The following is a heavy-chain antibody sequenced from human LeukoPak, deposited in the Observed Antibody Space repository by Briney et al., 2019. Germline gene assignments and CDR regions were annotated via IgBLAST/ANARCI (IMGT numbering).Heavy chain of an antibody. D-gene: IGHD6-19*01. CDR1: GGSISRSNW. CDR3: ARDRSSGWYFSTFYYYYYMDV. V-gene: IGHV4-4*02. Sequence: SETLSLTCAVSGGSISRSNWWSWVRQPPGKGLEWIGEIYHSGSTNYNPSLKSRVTISVDKSKNQFSLKLSSVTAADTAVYYCARDRSSGWYFSTFYYYYYMDVWGKGTTVTVSS. J-gene: IGHJ6*03. CDR2: IYHSGST.